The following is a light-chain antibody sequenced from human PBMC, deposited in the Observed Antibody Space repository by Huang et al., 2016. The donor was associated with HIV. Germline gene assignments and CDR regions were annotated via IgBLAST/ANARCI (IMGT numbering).Light chain of an antibody. Sequence: EIVMTQSPATLSVSPGERVTLSCRANRSVNTNLAWYQQRPGQAPRLLIYGSSPRAPGIPARFSGSGSGTDFSLTISSLQSEDFALYYCHQYNNWLLSFGGGTRVDI. J-gene: IGKJ4*01. CDR2: GSS. CDR3: HQYNNWLLS. CDR1: RSVNTN. V-gene: IGKV3-15*01.